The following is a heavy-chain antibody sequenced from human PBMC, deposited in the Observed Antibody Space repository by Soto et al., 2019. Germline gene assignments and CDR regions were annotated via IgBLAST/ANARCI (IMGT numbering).Heavy chain of an antibody. CDR1: GGSISSGGYS. J-gene: IGHJ6*02. Sequence: QLQLQESGSGLVKPSQTLSLTCAVSGGSISSGGYSWSWIRQPPGKGLEWIGYIYHSGSTYYNPPLKSRLTRAVNRSKNQFSRKLGSVPAADTAVSYCARAMVRGVDYGMDVWGQGTTVTVSS. CDR2: IYHSGST. D-gene: IGHD3-10*01. CDR3: ARAMVRGVDYGMDV. V-gene: IGHV4-30-2*01.